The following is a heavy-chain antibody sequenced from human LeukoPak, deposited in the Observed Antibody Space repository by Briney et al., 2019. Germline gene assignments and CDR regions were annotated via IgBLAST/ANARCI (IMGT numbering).Heavy chain of an antibody. Sequence: ASVKVSCKASGGTFSSYVINWVRQAPGQGLEWMGWINTNTGNPTYAQGFTGRFVFSLDTSVSTAYLQISSLKAEDTAVYYCARATYYYDSSGYADYWGQGTLVTVSS. D-gene: IGHD3-22*01. J-gene: IGHJ4*02. V-gene: IGHV7-4-1*02. CDR2: INTNTGNP. CDR3: ARATYYYDSSGYADY. CDR1: GGTFSSYV.